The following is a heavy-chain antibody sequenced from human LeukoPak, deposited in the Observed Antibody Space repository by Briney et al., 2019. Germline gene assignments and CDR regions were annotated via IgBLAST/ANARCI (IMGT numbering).Heavy chain of an antibody. J-gene: IGHJ4*02. CDR3: ARDNMVRGVIIAGTDY. CDR2: IWYDGSNK. V-gene: IGHV3-33*01. D-gene: IGHD3-10*01. Sequence: GGSLRLSCAASGFTFNSYGMHWVRQAPGKGLEWVAVIWYDGSNKYYADSVKGRFTISRDNSKNTLYLQMNSLRAEDTAVYYCARDNMVRGVIIAGTDYWGQGTLVTVSS. CDR1: GFTFNSYG.